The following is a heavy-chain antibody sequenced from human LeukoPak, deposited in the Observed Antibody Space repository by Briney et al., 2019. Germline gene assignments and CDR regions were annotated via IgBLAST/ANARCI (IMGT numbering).Heavy chain of an antibody. CDR2: INPNSGGT. CDR1: GYTFTGYY. CDR3: ARDGGQQLDWNLFDY. Sequence: ASVRVSCKASGYTFTGYYMHWVRQAPGQGLEWMGWINPNSGGTNYAQKFQGRVTMTRDTSISTAYMELSRLRSDDTAVYYCARDGGQQLDWNLFDYWGQGTLVTVSS. D-gene: IGHD6-13*01. V-gene: IGHV1-2*02. J-gene: IGHJ4*02.